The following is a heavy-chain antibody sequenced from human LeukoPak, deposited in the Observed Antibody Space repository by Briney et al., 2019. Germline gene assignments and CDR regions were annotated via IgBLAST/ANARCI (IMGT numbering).Heavy chain of an antibody. CDR3: ATGDYVWGSYRYTPFDY. CDR1: GGSFSGYY. J-gene: IGHJ4*02. V-gene: IGHV4-34*01. Sequence: SETLSLTCAVYGGSFSGYYWSWIRQPPGKGLEWIGEINHSGSTNYNPSLKSRVTISVDTSKNQFSLKLSSVTAADTAVYYCATGDYVWGSYRYTPFDYWGQGTLVTVSS. CDR2: INHSGST. D-gene: IGHD3-16*02.